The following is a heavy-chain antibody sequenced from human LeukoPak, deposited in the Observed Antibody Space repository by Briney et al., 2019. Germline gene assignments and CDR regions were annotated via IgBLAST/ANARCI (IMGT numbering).Heavy chain of an antibody. D-gene: IGHD2-8*01. J-gene: IGHJ4*02. Sequence: GESLKISCKGSGYTSTNYWIGWVRQMPGKGLEWMGIIYPGDSDTRYSPSFQGQVTISADKSISTAYLQWSSLKASDTAMYYCAKLLSLYGNFDYWGQGTLVTVSS. CDR3: AKLLSLYGNFDY. V-gene: IGHV5-51*01. CDR1: GYTSTNYW. CDR2: IYPGDSDT.